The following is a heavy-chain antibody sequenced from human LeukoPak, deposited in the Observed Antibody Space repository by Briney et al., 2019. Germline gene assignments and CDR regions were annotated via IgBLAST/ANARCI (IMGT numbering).Heavy chain of an antibody. CDR1: GFTLSHYY. J-gene: IGHJ6*03. D-gene: IGHD3-16*02. CDR2: INGDGSST. CDR3: ARERIDYYYYYMHV. Sequence: GGSLRLSCAASGFTLSHYYMHWVRQAPGKGLVWVSDINGDGSSTNYADSVKGRFTISRDNAKNSLYLQMNSLRAEDTAVYYCARERIDYYYYYMHVCGKGTTVTVSS. V-gene: IGHV3-74*01.